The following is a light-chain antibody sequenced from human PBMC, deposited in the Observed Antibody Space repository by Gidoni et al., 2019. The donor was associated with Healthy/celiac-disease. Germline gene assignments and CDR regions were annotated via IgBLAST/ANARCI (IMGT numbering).Light chain of an antibody. CDR1: QGISSY. V-gene: IGKV1-8*01. Sequence: RMTQSPSSFSASTGDRVTITCRASQGISSYLAWYQQKPGKAPKLLIYAASTLQSGVPSRFSGSGSGTDFTLTISCLQSEDFATYYCQQYYSYPWTFGQGTKVEIK. CDR2: AAS. J-gene: IGKJ1*01. CDR3: QQYYSYPWT.